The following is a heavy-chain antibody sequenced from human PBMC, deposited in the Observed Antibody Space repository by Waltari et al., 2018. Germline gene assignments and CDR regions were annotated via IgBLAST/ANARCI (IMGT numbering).Heavy chain of an antibody. CDR3: ATYIGASVGTAAFDV. D-gene: IGHD5-12*01. CDR1: GISITSNRHY. CDR2: VSYSGPT. J-gene: IGHJ3*01. Sequence: QLQLQESGPRLVRPSETLSPICRVSGISITSNRHYWAWIRQSPGQGLEWIGTVSYSGPTDINPSLKRRVSVSRDTSKNQVSLILCYVTAADMAVYYCATYIGASVGTAAFDVWGQGTMVTVSS. V-gene: IGHV4-39*01.